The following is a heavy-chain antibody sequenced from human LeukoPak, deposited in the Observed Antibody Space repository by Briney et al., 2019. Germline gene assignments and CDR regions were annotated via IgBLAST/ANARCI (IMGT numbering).Heavy chain of an antibody. J-gene: IGHJ4*02. V-gene: IGHV4-30-4*01. D-gene: IGHD3-10*01. CDR1: GGSISSGDYY. CDR2: IYYSGST. Sequence: SETLSLTCTVSGGSISSGDYYWSWIRQPPGKGLEWIGYIYYSGSTYYNPSLKSRVTISVDRSKNQFSLKLSSVTAADTAVYYCARASGLGDQFDYRGQGTLVTVSS. CDR3: ARASGLGDQFDY.